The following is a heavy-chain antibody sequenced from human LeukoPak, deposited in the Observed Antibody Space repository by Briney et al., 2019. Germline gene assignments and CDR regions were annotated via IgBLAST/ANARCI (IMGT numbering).Heavy chain of an antibody. J-gene: IGHJ2*01. CDR1: GGSISSSSYY. V-gene: IGHV4-39*01. D-gene: IGHD4-17*01. Sequence: SETLSLTCTVSGGSISSSSYYWGWLRQPPGKGLEWIGSIYYSGSTYYNPSLKSRVTISVDTSKNQFSLKLSSVTAADTAVYYCARASDYVSYWYFDLWGRGTLVTVSS. CDR3: ARASDYVSYWYFDL. CDR2: IYYSGST.